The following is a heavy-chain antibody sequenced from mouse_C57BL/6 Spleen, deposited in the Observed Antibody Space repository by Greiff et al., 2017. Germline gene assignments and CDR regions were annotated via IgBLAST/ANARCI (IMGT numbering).Heavy chain of an antibody. D-gene: IGHD2-5*01. CDR2: INPNNGGT. CDR3: AREGVNDYDAMDY. J-gene: IGHJ4*01. V-gene: IGHV1-26*01. CDR1: GYTFTDYY. Sequence: EVQLQQSGPELVKPGASVKISCKASGYTFTDYYMNWVKQSHGKSLEWIGDINPNNGGTSYNQKFKGKATLTVDKSSSTAYMELRSLTSEDSAVYYCAREGVNDYDAMDYWGQGTSVTVSS.